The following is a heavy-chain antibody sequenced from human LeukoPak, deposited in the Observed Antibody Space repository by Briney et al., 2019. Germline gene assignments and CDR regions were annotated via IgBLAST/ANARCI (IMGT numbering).Heavy chain of an antibody. V-gene: IGHV3-23*01. Sequence: GGSLRLSCAASGFTFNYCAMSWVRQAPGKGLEWVSSISDNEGRTYYTDSVKGRFTISRDNTKNTVYLQMHNLRADDTAVYFCARHDSFIPYWGQGALVTVSS. CDR2: ISDNEGRT. CDR3: ARHDSFIPY. CDR1: GFTFNYCA. J-gene: IGHJ4*02. D-gene: IGHD5-18*01.